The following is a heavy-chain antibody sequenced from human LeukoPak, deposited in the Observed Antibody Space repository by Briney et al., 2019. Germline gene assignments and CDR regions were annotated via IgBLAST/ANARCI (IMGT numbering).Heavy chain of an antibody. CDR1: GGSISKYY. D-gene: IGHD3-16*01. CDR2: ISDSGNT. J-gene: IGHJ4*02. Sequence: TASETLSLTCTVSGGSISKYYWTWIRQPPGKGLEWIGYISDSGNTNYNPSLKSRITISIDTSRNQFSLKLSSVTAADTAIYYCARGSSGVMDFDYWGQGTLVTVSS. V-gene: IGHV4-59*01. CDR3: ARGSSGVMDFDY.